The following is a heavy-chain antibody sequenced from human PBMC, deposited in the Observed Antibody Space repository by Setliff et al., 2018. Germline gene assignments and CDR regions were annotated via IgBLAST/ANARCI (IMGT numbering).Heavy chain of an antibody. D-gene: IGHD6-19*01. CDR2: ISGGGSRT. J-gene: IGHJ3*02. CDR1: GFTFTSYA. CDR3: ARDTSGRDAFDI. Sequence: GGSLRLSCGASGFTFTSYAMNWVRQAPGKGLEWVSSISGGGSRTYYAGSVKGRFTVSRDNSKNTLFLQMNSLRGEDTAVYYCARDTSGRDAFDIWGQGTTVTVSS. V-gene: IGHV3-23*01.